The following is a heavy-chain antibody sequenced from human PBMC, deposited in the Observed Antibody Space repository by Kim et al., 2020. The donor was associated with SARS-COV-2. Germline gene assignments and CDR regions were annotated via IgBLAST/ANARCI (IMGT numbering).Heavy chain of an antibody. CDR1: GGSISSYY. J-gene: IGHJ2*01. Sequence: SETLSLTCTVSGGSISSYYWSWIRQPPGKGLEWIGYIYYSGSTNYNPSLKSRVTISVDTSKNQFSLKLSSVTAADTAVYYCARPVTTTGNWYFDLWGRGTLVTVSS. D-gene: IGHD4-17*01. CDR3: ARPVTTTGNWYFDL. CDR2: IYYSGST. V-gene: IGHV4-59*01.